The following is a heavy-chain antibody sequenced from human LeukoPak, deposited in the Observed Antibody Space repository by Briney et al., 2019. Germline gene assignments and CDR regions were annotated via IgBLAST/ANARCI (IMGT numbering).Heavy chain of an antibody. CDR3: ARGSSNIAARNNCFDP. J-gene: IGHJ5*02. CDR2: ISSSSSYI. V-gene: IGHV3-21*01. Sequence: GGSLRLSCAASAFTVSDNYMTWVRQAPGKGLEWVSSISSSSSYIYYTDSLKGRFTISRDNAKNSLYLQMNSLRAEDTAVYYCARGSSNIAARNNCFDPWGQGTLVTVSS. D-gene: IGHD6-6*01. CDR1: AFTVSDNY.